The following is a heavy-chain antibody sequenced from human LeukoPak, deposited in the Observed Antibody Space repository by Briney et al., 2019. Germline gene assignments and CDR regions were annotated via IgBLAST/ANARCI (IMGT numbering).Heavy chain of an antibody. CDR3: ARDQDYERRFDY. CDR1: GFTFSSYS. J-gene: IGHJ4*02. Sequence: GGSLRLSCAASGFTFSSYSMNWVRQAPGKGLEWVSSISSSSSYIYYADSVKGRFTISRDNAKNSLYLQMNSLRAEDTAVYYCARDQDYERRFDYWGQGTLVTVSS. CDR2: ISSSSSYI. D-gene: IGHD4-17*01. V-gene: IGHV3-21*01.